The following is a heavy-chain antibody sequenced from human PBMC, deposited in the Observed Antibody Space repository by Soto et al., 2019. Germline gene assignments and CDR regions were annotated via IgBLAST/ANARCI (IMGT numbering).Heavy chain of an antibody. CDR3: ARSIPAYYGSGSYSPAH. CDR1: GYSFTSYW. D-gene: IGHD3-10*01. V-gene: IGHV5-10-1*01. Sequence: GECLKISCKGSGYSFTSYWISWVRQMPGKGLEWMGRIDPSDSYTNYSPSFQGHVTISADKSISTAYLQWSSLKASDTAMYYCARSIPAYYGSGSYSPAHWGQGTLVTVSS. CDR2: IDPSDSYT. J-gene: IGHJ4*02.